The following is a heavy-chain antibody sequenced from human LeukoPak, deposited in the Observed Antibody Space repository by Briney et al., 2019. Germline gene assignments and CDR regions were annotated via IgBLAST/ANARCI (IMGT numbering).Heavy chain of an antibody. CDR2: IDYSGIT. CDR3: ARDRRRDLLHAFDI. CDR1: GGTISRYY. J-gene: IGHJ3*02. D-gene: IGHD1-26*01. Sequence: SETLSLTCTVSGGTISRYYWSWIRQPPGKGLEWIAYIDYSGITNYSPSLKSRLTISLDTSKNQFSLKLSSVTAADTAVYYCARDRRRDLLHAFDIWGQGTMVTVSS. V-gene: IGHV4-59*01.